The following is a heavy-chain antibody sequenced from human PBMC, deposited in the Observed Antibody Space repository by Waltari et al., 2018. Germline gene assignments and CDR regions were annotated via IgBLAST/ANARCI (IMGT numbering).Heavy chain of an antibody. Sequence: QVQLQESGPGLVKPSQTLSLTCTVSGGSIDSGSSYWSWIRQPAGKGLEWIGYIYTSGSTNYNPSLKSRVTISVDTSKNQFSLKLSSVTAADTAVYYCARERTTVTTRSAFDIWGQGTMVTVSS. CDR3: ARERTTVTTRSAFDI. J-gene: IGHJ3*02. CDR2: IYTSGST. V-gene: IGHV4-61*02. CDR1: GGSIDSGSSY. D-gene: IGHD4-17*01.